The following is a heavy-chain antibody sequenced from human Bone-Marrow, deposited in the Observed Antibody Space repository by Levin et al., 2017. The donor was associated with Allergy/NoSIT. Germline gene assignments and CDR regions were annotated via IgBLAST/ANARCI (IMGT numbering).Heavy chain of an antibody. J-gene: IGHJ5*02. Sequence: GESLKISCAASGFTFSSYGMHWVRQAPGKGLEWVAVIWYDGSNKYYADSVKGRFTISRDNSKNTLYLQMNSLRAEDTAVYYCARDISGRAAAGMWFDPWGQGTLVTVSS. CDR2: IWYDGSNK. CDR3: ARDISGRAAAGMWFDP. V-gene: IGHV3-33*01. CDR1: GFTFSSYG. D-gene: IGHD6-13*01.